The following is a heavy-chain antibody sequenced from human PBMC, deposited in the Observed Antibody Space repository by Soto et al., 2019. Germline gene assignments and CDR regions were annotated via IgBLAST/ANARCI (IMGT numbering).Heavy chain of an antibody. D-gene: IGHD6-6*01. Sequence: ESGGGLVQPGGSLRLSCAASGFTFSTYAMSWVRQAPGKGLEWVSAISGSGGSTYYADSVKGRFTISRDKSKNTLFLQMNSLRAEDTAVYYCAKNWDTTFSSSSHWGQGTLVTVSS. CDR2: ISGSGGST. V-gene: IGHV3-23*01. J-gene: IGHJ4*02. CDR3: AKNWDTTFSSSSH. CDR1: GFTFSTYA.